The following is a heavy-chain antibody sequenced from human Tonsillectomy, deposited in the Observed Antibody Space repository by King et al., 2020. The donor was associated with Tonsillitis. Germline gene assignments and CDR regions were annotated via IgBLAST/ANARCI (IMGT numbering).Heavy chain of an antibody. CDR1: GGTFSSYV. CDR3: ARETYGAALDY. Sequence: QLVQSGAEVKKPGSSVNVSCKASGGTFSSYVFSWVRQAPGQGLDWMGRIIPIVGIADYAQKFQGRVTITADKSTSTAYMALSRLRSEDTAVYYCARETYGAALDYWGQGTLVTVSS. CDR2: IIPIVGIA. V-gene: IGHV1-69*09. D-gene: IGHD4-17*01. J-gene: IGHJ4*02.